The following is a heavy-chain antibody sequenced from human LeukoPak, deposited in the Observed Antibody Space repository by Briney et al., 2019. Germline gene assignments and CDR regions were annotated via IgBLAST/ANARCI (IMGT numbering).Heavy chain of an antibody. D-gene: IGHD3-3*01. CDR1: EFTLSSFW. CDR3: ARVDPYDFWSGYSDLGWGLDV. J-gene: IGHJ6*02. V-gene: IGHV3-7*03. CDR2: IKKDGSEK. Sequence: AGGYLRLSCVASEFTLSSFWMTWVRQAPGQGLEWVANIKKDGSEKYYVHSVKGRFTISRDNDKNSVFLEMNSLRAEDTAVYYCARVDPYDFWSGYSDLGWGLDVRGHGTTVTVSS.